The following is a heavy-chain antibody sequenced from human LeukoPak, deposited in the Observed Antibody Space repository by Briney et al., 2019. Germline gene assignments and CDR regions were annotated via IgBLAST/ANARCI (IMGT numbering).Heavy chain of an antibody. J-gene: IGHJ5*02. CDR2: ISSHNGYT. V-gene: IGHV1-18*01. D-gene: IGHD6-19*01. CDR3: ARRRAVAGVNWFDL. Sequence: ASVKVSCKASGYTFISYGISWVRQAHGQGLEWMGWISSHNGYTKYAQKFQGRVTMTTDTSMSTAYMELGSLRSDDTAVYYCARRRAVAGVNWFDLWGQGTLVTVSS. CDR1: GYTFISYG.